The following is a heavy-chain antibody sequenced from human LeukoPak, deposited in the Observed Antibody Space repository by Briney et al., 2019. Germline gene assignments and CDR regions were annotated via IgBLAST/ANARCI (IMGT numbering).Heavy chain of an antibody. D-gene: IGHD6-19*01. Sequence: PGGSLRLPCAASGFTFSSYSMNWVRQAPGKGLEWVSSISSSSSYIYYADSVKGRFTISRDNAKNSLYLQMNSLRAEDTAVYYCASIAVAGTLLDYWGQGTLVTVSS. CDR1: GFTFSSYS. CDR3: ASIAVAGTLLDY. J-gene: IGHJ4*02. V-gene: IGHV3-21*01. CDR2: ISSSSSYI.